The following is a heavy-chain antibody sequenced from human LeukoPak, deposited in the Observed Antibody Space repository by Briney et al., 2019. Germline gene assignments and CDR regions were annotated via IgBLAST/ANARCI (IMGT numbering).Heavy chain of an antibody. CDR2: IFYSGST. V-gene: IGHV4-59*08. CDR3: ARLKFGSGDYHEVDY. CDR1: GGSMTTYY. Sequence: SETLSLTCTVSGGSMTTYYWSWIRQPPGKGLEWIGYIFYSGSTNYNPSLKSRVTMSVDTSKNQFSLRLSSVTATDTAVYYCARLKFGSGDYHEVDYWGQGNLVTVSS. D-gene: IGHD3-22*01. J-gene: IGHJ4*02.